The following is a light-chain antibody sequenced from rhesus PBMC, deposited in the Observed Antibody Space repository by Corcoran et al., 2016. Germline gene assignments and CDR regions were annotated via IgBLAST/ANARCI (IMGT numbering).Light chain of an antibody. CDR1: ENVNNY. V-gene: IGKV1-74*01. CDR3: QHSYGTPRT. CDR2: KAS. Sequence: DIQMTQSPSSLSASVGDRVTITCRASENVNNYLHWYQQKPGKPPKLLIYKASTLQRGVPSRVSGSGSGTDFTLTISSLQPEDVATYDCQHSYGTPRTFGGGTKVELK. J-gene: IGKJ4*01.